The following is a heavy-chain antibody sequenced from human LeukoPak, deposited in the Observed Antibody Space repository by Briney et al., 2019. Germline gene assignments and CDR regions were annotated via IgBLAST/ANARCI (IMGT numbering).Heavy chain of an antibody. CDR2: ISAYNGNT. V-gene: IGHV1-18*01. J-gene: IGHJ4*02. CDR1: GYTFTNYG. CDR3: AREEVRRAVAGYFDC. Sequence: APVKVSCKASGYTFTNYGISWVRQAPGQGLEWMGWISAYNGNTNYAQKLQGRVTMTTDTSTSTAYMELRSLRSDDTAVYYCAREEVRRAVAGYFDCWGQGTLVTVSS. D-gene: IGHD6-19*01.